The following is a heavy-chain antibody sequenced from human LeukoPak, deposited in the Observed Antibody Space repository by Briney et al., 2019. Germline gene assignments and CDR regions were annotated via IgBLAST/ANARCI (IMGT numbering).Heavy chain of an antibody. CDR1: GFIFSSYW. CDR2: IKQDGSEK. J-gene: IGHJ2*01. CDR3: AREGTTVTTKTLHWYFDL. D-gene: IGHD4-17*01. Sequence: AGGSLRLSCAASGFIFSSYWMSWVRQAPGKGLEWVANIKQDGSEKYYVDSVKGRFTISRDNAKNLLYLQMNSLRAEDTAVYYCAREGTTVTTKTLHWYFDLWGRGTLVTVSS. V-gene: IGHV3-7*01.